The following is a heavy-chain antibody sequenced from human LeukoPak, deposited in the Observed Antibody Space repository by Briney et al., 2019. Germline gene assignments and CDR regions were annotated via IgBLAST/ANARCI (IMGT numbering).Heavy chain of an antibody. D-gene: IGHD2-2*02. CDR3: ARDCSSTSCYNDAFDI. CDR2: INHSGST. V-gene: IGHV4-34*01. CDR1: GGSFSGYY. Sequence: SETLSLTCAVYGGSFSGYYWSWIRQPPGKGLEWIGEINHSGSTNYNPSLKSRVTISVDTSKNQFSLKLSSVTAADTAVYYCARDCSSTSCYNDAFDIWGQGTMVTVSS. J-gene: IGHJ3*02.